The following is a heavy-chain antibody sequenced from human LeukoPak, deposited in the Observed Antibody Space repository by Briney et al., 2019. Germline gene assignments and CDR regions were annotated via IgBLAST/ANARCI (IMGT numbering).Heavy chain of an antibody. CDR2: IYYSGST. CDR1: GGSISISTYY. D-gene: IGHD3-22*01. J-gene: IGHJ5*02. Sequence: SETLSLTCTVSGGSISISTYYCGWIRQPPGKGLEWIGNIYYSGSTYYNPSLKSRVTISVDTSKNQFSLRLSSVTAADTAVYYCARLGTGYDSRGYSIGWFDPWGPGTLVTVSS. CDR3: ARLGTGYDSRGYSIGWFDP. V-gene: IGHV4-39*01.